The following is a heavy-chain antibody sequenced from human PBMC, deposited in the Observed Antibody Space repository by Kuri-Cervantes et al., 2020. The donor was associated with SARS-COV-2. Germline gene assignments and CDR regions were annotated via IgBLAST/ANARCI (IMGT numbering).Heavy chain of an antibody. V-gene: IGHV1-46*01. Sequence: ASVKVSCKASGYTFTSYYMHWVRQAPGQGLEWMGIINPSGGSTSYAQKFQGRVTMTRDTSTSTVYMELSSLKASDTAMYYCARLKFTMIVVVSAAFDIWGQGTMVTVSS. J-gene: IGHJ3*02. CDR3: ARLKFTMIVVVSAAFDI. CDR1: GYTFTSYY. D-gene: IGHD3-22*01. CDR2: INPSGGST.